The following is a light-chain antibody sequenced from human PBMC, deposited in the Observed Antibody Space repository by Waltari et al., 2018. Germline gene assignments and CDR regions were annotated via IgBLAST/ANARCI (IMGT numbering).Light chain of an antibody. CDR1: LSVSSNY. V-gene: IGKV3-20*01. J-gene: IGKJ2*01. CDR2: GSS. Sequence: EIVLTQSPGTLSLSPGERATLSCRASLSVSSNYLAWYQQRPGQAPRPLIHGSSSRATGIPDRFSGSGSGTDFTLTISRLEPEDFAVYYCQQYGRSWNTFGQGTKLEIK. CDR3: QQYGRSWNT.